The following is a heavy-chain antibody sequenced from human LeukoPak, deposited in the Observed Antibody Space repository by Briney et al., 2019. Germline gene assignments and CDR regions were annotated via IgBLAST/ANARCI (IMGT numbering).Heavy chain of an antibody. J-gene: IGHJ3*02. CDR2: MNPNSGNT. D-gene: IGHD4-17*01. Sequence: ASVKVSCKASGYTFTSYDIKRVRQATGQGLEWMGWMNPNSGNTGYAQKFQGRVTMTRYTSISTAYMELSSLRYEDTAVYYCARAFDYGAYDAFDIWGQGIMVTVSS. V-gene: IGHV1-8*01. CDR1: GYTFTSYD. CDR3: ARAFDYGAYDAFDI.